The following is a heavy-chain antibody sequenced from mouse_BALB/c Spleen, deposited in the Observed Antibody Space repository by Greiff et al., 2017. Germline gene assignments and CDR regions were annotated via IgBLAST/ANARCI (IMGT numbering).Heavy chain of an antibody. V-gene: IGHV3-1*02. J-gene: IGHJ2*01. Sequence: VQLQESGPDLVKPSQSLSLTCTVTGYSITSGYSWHWIRQFPGNKLEWMGYIHYSGSTNYNPSLKSRISITRDTSKNQFFLQLNSVTTEDTATYYCAQRDYYCGSRGYFDYWGQGTTLTVSS. CDR2: IHYSGST. CDR3: AQRDYYCGSRGYFDY. CDR1: GYSITSGYS. D-gene: IGHD1-1*01.